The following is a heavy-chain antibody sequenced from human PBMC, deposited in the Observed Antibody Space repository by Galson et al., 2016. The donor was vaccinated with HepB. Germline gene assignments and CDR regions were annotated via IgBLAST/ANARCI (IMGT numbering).Heavy chain of an antibody. CDR2: IYYSGST. J-gene: IGHJ6*03. CDR3: ARHPHTDYYYFYMDV. CDR1: GGSIRSSTYY. V-gene: IGHV4-39*01. Sequence: SETLSLTCTVSGGSIRSSTYYWGWIRQPPGKGLEWIGSIYYSGSTYNNPSLKSRVTISIDTAKNQFSLKLSSVTAADTAVYYCARHPHTDYYYFYMDVWGKGTTVTVSS.